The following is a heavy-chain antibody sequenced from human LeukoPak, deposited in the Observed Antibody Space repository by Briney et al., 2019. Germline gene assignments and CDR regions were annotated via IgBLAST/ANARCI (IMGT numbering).Heavy chain of an antibody. J-gene: IGHJ5*02. V-gene: IGHV3-7*01. D-gene: IGHD6-6*01. Sequence: GGSLRLSCAASGFTFSSYWMSWVRQAPGKGLEWVANIKQDGSEKYYVDSVKGRFTISRDNAKNSLYLQMNSLRVEDTAVYYCARDAPSIADDAWGQGTLVTVSS. CDR3: ARDAPSIADDA. CDR1: GFTFSSYW. CDR2: IKQDGSEK.